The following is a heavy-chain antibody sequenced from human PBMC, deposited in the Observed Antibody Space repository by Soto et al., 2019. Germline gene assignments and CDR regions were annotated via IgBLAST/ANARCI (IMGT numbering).Heavy chain of an antibody. D-gene: IGHD2-15*01. CDR1: GFSFSDSY. CDR2: ISPRSTFR. J-gene: IGHJ5*02. Sequence: GGSLRLSCATSGFSFSDSYMSWIRQAPGKGLEWISYISPRSTFRDYAESVKGRFTISRDSVKNSLYLQMNNLTAGDTGVYYCARGGGGSLFDPWGQGSLVTVSS. CDR3: ARGGGGSLFDP. V-gene: IGHV3-11*06.